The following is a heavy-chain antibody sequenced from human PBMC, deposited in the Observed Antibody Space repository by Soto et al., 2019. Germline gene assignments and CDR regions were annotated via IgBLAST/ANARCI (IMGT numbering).Heavy chain of an antibody. CDR2: IYYCGSS. CDR1: SGAITSVNSY. V-gene: IGHV4-31*03. J-gene: IGHJ4*02. D-gene: IGHD6-19*01. Sequence: QVQLQESGPGLVKPSQTLSLTCTVSSGAITSVNSYWSWIRQFPGKGLEWIGYIYYCGSSYYNPSLKGRVTISEDTSKKQFSLKLNSVTAADTAVYYCARGSSGWSSIRLDDWGQGTLVTVSS. CDR3: ARGSSGWSSIRLDD.